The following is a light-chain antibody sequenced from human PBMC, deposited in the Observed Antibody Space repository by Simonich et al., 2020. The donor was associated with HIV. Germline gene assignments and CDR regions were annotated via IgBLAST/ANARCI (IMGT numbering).Light chain of an antibody. V-gene: IGKV3-11*01. CDR3: QHREA. J-gene: IGKJ3*01. CDR1: QSVSSY. Sequence: EIVLTQSPATLSLSPGERATLSCRARQSVSSYLAWYQQKPGQAPRPLIFDASNRATGIPARFSGSGAGTDFTLTISSLEPEDFAVYYCQHREAFGPGTKVDIK. CDR2: DAS.